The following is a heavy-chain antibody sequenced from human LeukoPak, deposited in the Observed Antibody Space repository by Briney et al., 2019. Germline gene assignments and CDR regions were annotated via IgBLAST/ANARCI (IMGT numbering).Heavy chain of an antibody. Sequence: PGQSLRLSCTTSGFAFDDFAMSWVRQPAGKGLEWVGFISRRAYGGAAEYAASVKGRFIISRDGSKGIAYLQMNSLKTEDTAVYYCSRNGLVDFDYWGQGSRVIVSP. V-gene: IGHV3-49*04. CDR3: SRNGLVDFDY. CDR2: ISRRAYGGAA. CDR1: GFAFDDFA. J-gene: IGHJ4*02.